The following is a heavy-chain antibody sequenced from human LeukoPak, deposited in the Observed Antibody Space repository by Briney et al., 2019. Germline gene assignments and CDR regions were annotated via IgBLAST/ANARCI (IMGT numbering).Heavy chain of an antibody. J-gene: IGHJ4*02. D-gene: IGHD4/OR15-4a*01. CDR3: ARGSRSVLYFDY. CDR2: INHSGST. Sequence: SETLSLTCTVSGGSISNYYWSWIRQPPGKGLEWIGEINHSGSTNYNPSLKSRVTISVDTSKNQFSLKLSSVTAADTAVYYCARGSRSVLYFDYWGQGTLVTVSS. CDR1: GGSISNYY. V-gene: IGHV4-34*01.